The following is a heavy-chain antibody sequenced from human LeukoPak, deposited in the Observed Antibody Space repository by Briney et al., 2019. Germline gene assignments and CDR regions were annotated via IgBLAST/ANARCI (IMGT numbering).Heavy chain of an antibody. V-gene: IGHV3-7*03. CDR3: ASNYGG. CDR2: IKQDGSEK. Sequence: GGSLRLSCVASGFTFSSSWMSWVRQAPGKGLEWVANIKQDGSEKSYVESVRGRFTISRDNAKNSLSLQMNSLRAEDTAVYYCASNYGGWGQGTLVTVSS. J-gene: IGHJ4*02. CDR1: GFTFSSSW. D-gene: IGHD4-11*01.